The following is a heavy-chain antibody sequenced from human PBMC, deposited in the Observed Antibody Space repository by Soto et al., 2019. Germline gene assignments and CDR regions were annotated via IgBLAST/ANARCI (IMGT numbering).Heavy chain of an antibody. D-gene: IGHD3-3*01. CDR3: AKDGPGYYDFWSGYLGYFQH. V-gene: IGHV3-30*18. Sequence: VQLVESGGGLVQPGGSLRVSCAASGFSFSHYWMSWVRQAPGKGLEWVAVISYDGSNKYYADSVKGRFTISRDNSKNTLYLQMNSLRAEDTAVYYCAKDGPGYYDFWSGYLGYFQHWGQGTLVTVSS. CDR2: ISYDGSNK. CDR1: GFSFSHYW. J-gene: IGHJ1*01.